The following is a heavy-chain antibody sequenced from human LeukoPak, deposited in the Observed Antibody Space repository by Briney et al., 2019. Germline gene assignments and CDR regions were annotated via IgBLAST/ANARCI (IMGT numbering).Heavy chain of an antibody. D-gene: IGHD2-21*01. CDR2: VYYSGST. CDR1: GGSVSSYY. CDR3: AREANSPTARYWYFDL. Sequence: SGTLSLTCTVSGGSVSSYYSSWMRQSPGKRLEWIGYVYYSGSTNYNPALKSRVTISLDTSENQFSLKLSSVTAADTAVYYCAREANSPTARYWYFDLWGRGTQVTVSS. V-gene: IGHV4-59*02. J-gene: IGHJ2*01.